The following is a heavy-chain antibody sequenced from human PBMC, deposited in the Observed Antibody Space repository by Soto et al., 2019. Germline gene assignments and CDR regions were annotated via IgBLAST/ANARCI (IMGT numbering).Heavy chain of an antibody. V-gene: IGHV3-30-3*01. CDR2: ISYDGSNK. J-gene: IGHJ4*02. D-gene: IGHD2-21*02. CDR1: GFTVSSYA. Sequence: GGSLRLSCAASGFTVSSYAMHWVRQAPGKGLEWVAVISYDGSNKYYADSVKGRFTISRDNSKNTLYLQMNSLRAEDTAVYYCARGSDFLDYWGQGTLVTVSS. CDR3: ARGSDFLDY.